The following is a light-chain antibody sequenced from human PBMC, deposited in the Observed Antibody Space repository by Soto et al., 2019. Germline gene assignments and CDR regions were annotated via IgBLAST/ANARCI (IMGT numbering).Light chain of an antibody. CDR2: AAS. Sequence: DIQMTQSPSSLSASVGDRVTITCRASQSISNYVSWYQQKPGKAPKLLIYAASTLHSGVPSRFSGSGSGTVFTLTITSLQPEDFATYYCQQGFSTLPITVGPGTNVDIK. V-gene: IGKV1-39*01. CDR1: QSISNY. CDR3: QQGFSTLPIT. J-gene: IGKJ3*01.